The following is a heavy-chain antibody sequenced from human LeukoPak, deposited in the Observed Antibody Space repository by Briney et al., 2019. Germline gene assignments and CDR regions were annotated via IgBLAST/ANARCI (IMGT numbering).Heavy chain of an antibody. Sequence: GGSLRLSCAASGFTVSSYYMTWVRQAPGKGLEWVSVIYTGGSTYYADSVKGRFSISRDNSKNSLYLQMNSLRTEDTALYYCAKDIRDYYDSSGYPTADYWGQGTLVTVSS. CDR2: IYTGGST. V-gene: IGHV3-53*05. CDR1: GFTVSSYY. CDR3: AKDIRDYYDSSGYPTADY. D-gene: IGHD3-22*01. J-gene: IGHJ4*02.